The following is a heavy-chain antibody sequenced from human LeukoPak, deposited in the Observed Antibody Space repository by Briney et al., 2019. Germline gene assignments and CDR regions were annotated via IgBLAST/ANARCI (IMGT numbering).Heavy chain of an antibody. CDR3: AKYCGGDCYGMDV. V-gene: IGHV3-7*01. CDR1: GFTFSSYW. J-gene: IGHJ6*02. CDR2: IKQDGSVK. D-gene: IGHD2-21*01. Sequence: PGGSLRLSCTASGFTFSSYWMSWVRQAPGKGLEWVANIKQDGSVKDYVDSVKGRFTISRDNAKNSLYLQMNSLRAEDTAVYYCAKYCGGDCYGMDVRGQGTTVTVSS.